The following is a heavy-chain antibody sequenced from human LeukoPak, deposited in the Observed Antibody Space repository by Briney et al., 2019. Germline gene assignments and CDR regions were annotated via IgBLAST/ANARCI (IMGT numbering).Heavy chain of an antibody. CDR3: ARGVDFWSGYRANYFDY. CDR1: GYTFTSYG. Sequence: ASVKVSCKASGYTFTSYGISWVRQAPGQGLEWMGWTSAYNGNTNYAQKLQGRVTMTTDTSTSTAYMELRSLRSDDTAVYYCARGVDFWSGYRANYFDYWGQGTLVTVSS. V-gene: IGHV1-18*01. D-gene: IGHD3-3*01. CDR2: TSAYNGNT. J-gene: IGHJ4*02.